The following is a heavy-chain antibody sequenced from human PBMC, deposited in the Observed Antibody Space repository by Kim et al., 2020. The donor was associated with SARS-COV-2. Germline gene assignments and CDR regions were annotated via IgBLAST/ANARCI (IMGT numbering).Heavy chain of an antibody. J-gene: IGHJ6*02. Sequence: GGSLRLSCAASGFTFSSYAMSWVRQAPGKGLEWVSAISGSGGSTYYADSVKGRFTISRDNSKNTLYLQMNSLRDEDTAVYYCAKDAPDQDSGLYYGMDVWGQGTTVTVSS. V-gene: IGHV3-23*01. CDR2: ISGSGGST. D-gene: IGHD6-19*01. CDR1: GFTFSSYA. CDR3: AKDAPDQDSGLYYGMDV.